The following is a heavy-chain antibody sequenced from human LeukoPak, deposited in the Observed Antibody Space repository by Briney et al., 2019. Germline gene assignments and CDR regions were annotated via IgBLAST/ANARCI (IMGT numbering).Heavy chain of an antibody. J-gene: IGHJ4*02. V-gene: IGHV3-30*04. CDR2: ISYDGSNK. CDR1: GFTFSSYA. D-gene: IGHD1-26*01. Sequence: GGSLRLSCAASGFTFSSYAMHWVRQAPGKGLEWVAVISYDGSNKYYADSVKGRFTISRDNSKNTLHLQMNSLRGEDTAVYYCGRDGWEIRLATGYWGQGTLVTVSS. CDR3: GRDGWEIRLATGY.